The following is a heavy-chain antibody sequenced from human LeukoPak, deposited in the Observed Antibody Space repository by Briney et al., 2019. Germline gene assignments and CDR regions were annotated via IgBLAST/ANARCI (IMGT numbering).Heavy chain of an antibody. D-gene: IGHD3-3*01. CDR3: ARLGPGFLEWLLSFDY. CDR2: IYYSGST. J-gene: IGHJ4*02. Sequence: PSETLSLTCTVSGGSISSSSYYWGWIRQPPGKGLEWIGSIYYSGSTYYNPSLKSRVTISVDTSKNQFSLKLSSVTAADTPVYYCARLGPGFLEWLLSFDYWGQGTLVTVSS. V-gene: IGHV4-39*01. CDR1: GGSISSSSYY.